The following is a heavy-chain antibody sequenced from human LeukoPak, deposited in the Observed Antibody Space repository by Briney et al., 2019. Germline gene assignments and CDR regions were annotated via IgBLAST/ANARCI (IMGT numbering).Heavy chain of an antibody. CDR2: ISSSSSTI. Sequence: VGSLRFSCAASGFTFSSYEMNWFRQAPGKGLQRVSNISSSSSTIYYADSVKGRFTISRDNAKTSLYLQMNSLRAEDTVFFFKQKTAYEILTGYYGWFDPWGQGTLVTVSS. D-gene: IGHD3-9*01. J-gene: IGHJ5*02. CDR1: GFTFSSYE. CDR3: QKTAYEILTGYYGWFDP. V-gene: IGHV3-48*03.